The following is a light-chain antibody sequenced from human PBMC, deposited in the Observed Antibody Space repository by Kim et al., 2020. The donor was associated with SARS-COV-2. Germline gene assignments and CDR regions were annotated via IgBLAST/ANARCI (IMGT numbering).Light chain of an antibody. CDR2: DNN. Sequence: GQKVTLSCSGSSSNIENNYVSWYRQLPGTAPKLLIYDNNKRPSGIPDRFSGSTSGTSATLGITGLQTGDEADYYCGTWNGSLSAWVFGGGTQLTVL. CDR1: SSNIENNY. CDR3: GTWNGSLSAWV. J-gene: IGLJ3*02. V-gene: IGLV1-51*01.